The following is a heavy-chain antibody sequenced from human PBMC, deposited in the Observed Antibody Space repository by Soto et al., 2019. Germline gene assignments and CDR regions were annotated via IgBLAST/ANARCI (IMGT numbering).Heavy chain of an antibody. CDR2: INANNGGA. CDR1: RDAYDSRS. V-gene: IGHV1-2*02. Sequence: SVEASSKEPRDAYDSRSLQWAQHANKQGLEFMGWINANNGGAGSAQQFQGRVTVTRDTSITTVYMELSNLRSDDTAVYYCAREGGSETLQPSYNWFDTWGQGTLVTVSS. CDR3: AREGGSETLQPSYNWFDT. D-gene: IGHD6-25*01. J-gene: IGHJ5*02.